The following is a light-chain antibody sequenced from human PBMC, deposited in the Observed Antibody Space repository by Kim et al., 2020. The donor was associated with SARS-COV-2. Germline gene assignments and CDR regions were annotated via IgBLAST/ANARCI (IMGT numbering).Light chain of an antibody. CDR3: SSYSSSFIIL. CDR1: GTGVGGYDY. V-gene: IGLV2-14*04. J-gene: IGLJ2*01. Sequence: GQSITISCTGTGTGVGGYDYVSWYQQYPGKAPTLMIYDVTKRPSGVSNRFSGSKSGNTASLTISGLQAADEADYYCSSYSSSFIILFGGGTKLTVL. CDR2: DVT.